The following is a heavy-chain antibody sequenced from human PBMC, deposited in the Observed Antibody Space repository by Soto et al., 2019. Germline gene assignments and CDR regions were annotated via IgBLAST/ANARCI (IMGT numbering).Heavy chain of an antibody. Sequence: QVQLQESGPRLVKPSETLSLTCTVSGGSISNSYWTWIRQPAGKGLEWIGRFYSSGSTNSNPSLPSRVTMSVNTSKNQSSLKLTSVTAADTAVYYCARDRSGYYPFDNWGQGTLVTVSS. CDR3: ARDRSGYYPFDN. J-gene: IGHJ4*02. CDR1: GGSISNSY. D-gene: IGHD3-3*01. CDR2: FYSSGST. V-gene: IGHV4-4*07.